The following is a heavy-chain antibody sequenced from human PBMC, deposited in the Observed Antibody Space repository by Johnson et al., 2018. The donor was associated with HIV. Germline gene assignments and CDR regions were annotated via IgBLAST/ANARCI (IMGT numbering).Heavy chain of an antibody. J-gene: IGHJ3*02. V-gene: IGHV3-30*02. Sequence: QVQLVESGGGVVQPGGSLRLSCAASGFTFSSYGMHWVRQAPGKGLEWVAFIRYDGSNKYYADSVKGRFTISRDNSKNTLYLQMNSLRAEDTAVYYCAKDQWEQTLNAFDIWGRGTMVTVSS. D-gene: IGHD1-26*01. CDR3: AKDQWEQTLNAFDI. CDR1: GFTFSSYG. CDR2: IRYDGSNK.